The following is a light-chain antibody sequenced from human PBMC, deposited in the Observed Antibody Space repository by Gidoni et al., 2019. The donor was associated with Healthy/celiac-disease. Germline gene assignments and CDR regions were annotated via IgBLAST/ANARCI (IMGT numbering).Light chain of an antibody. CDR1: QSISSY. CDR2: AAS. J-gene: IGKJ1*01. CDR3: QQSYSTPWT. Sequence: DIQMTQSPSSLSASVGDRVTITCRASQSISSYLTWYQQKPGTAPKLLIYAASSLQSGVPSRFSGSGSGTDFTLTISSLQPEDFATYYCQQSYSTPWTFXQXTKVEIK. V-gene: IGKV1-39*01.